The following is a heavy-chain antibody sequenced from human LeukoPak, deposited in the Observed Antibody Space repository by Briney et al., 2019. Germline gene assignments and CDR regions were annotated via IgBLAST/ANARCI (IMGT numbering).Heavy chain of an antibody. Sequence: SETLSLTCTVSGGSISSYYWSWIRQPPGKGLEWIGYIYYSGSTNYNPSLKSRVTISVDTSKNQFSLKLSSVTAADTAVYYCARHNYYHDSSGYFPGNFDLWGRGTLVTVSS. V-gene: IGHV4-59*08. J-gene: IGHJ2*01. CDR2: IYYSGST. CDR1: GGSISSYY. D-gene: IGHD3-22*01. CDR3: ARHNYYHDSSGYFPGNFDL.